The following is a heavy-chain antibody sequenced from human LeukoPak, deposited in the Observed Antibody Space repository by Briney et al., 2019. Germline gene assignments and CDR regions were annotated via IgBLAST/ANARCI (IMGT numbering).Heavy chain of an antibody. CDR3: AREFWAAVAGSTQAYGMDV. CDR2: ISYDGSNK. D-gene: IGHD6-19*01. V-gene: IGHV3-30-3*01. Sequence: PGGSLRLSCAASGFTFSSYGMHWVRQAPGKGLEWVAVISYDGSNKYYVDSVKGRFTISRDNSKNTLYLQMSSLRAEDTAVYYCAREFWAAVAGSTQAYGMDVWGQGTTVTVSS. J-gene: IGHJ6*02. CDR1: GFTFSSYG.